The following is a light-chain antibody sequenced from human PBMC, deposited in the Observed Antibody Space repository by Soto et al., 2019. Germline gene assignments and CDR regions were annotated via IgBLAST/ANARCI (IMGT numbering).Light chain of an antibody. Sequence: QSVLTQPPSVSGAPGQRVTISCTGSSSNNGAGYDVHWYQQLPGTAPKLLIYGNSNRPSGVPDRFSGSKSGTSASLAITGLQAEDEADYYCQSYDSSLSALYVFGTGTKVTVL. CDR2: GNS. V-gene: IGLV1-40*01. CDR1: SSNNGAGYD. CDR3: QSYDSSLSALYV. J-gene: IGLJ1*01.